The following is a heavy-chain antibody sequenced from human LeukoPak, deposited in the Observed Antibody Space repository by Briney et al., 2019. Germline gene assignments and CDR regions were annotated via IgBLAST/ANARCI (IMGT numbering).Heavy chain of an antibody. V-gene: IGHV1-18*01. D-gene: IGHD6-13*01. CDR3: ARDVGSPDYYYYGMDV. Sequence: GASVKVSCKASGYTFNSYGISWVRQAPGQGLEWMGWISAYNGNTNYAQKLQGRVTMTTDTSTSTAYMELRSLRSDDTAVYYCARDVGSPDYYYYGMDVWGQGTTVTASS. CDR2: ISAYNGNT. J-gene: IGHJ6*02. CDR1: GYTFNSYG.